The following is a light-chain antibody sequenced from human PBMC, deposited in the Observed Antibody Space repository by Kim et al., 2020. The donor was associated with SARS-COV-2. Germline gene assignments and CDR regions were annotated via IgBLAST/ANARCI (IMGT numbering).Light chain of an antibody. J-gene: IGKJ2*01. CDR3: LQYSTYPYT. CDR2: AVS. CDR1: QYIGDY. Sequence: SASAGDSVTITCRASQYIGDYLAWLQQQPGKVPQRLIYAVSSLQSGVSSRFSGSRSGTEFTLTISGLRPEDFATYYCLQYSTYPYTLGQGTKLEI. V-gene: IGKV1-17*03.